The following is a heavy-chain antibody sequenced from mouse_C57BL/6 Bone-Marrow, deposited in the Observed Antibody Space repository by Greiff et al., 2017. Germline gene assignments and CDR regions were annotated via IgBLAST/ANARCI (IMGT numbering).Heavy chain of an antibody. CDR2: ISSGGSNT. Sequence: EVNVVESGGDLVKPGGSLKLSCAASGFTFSSYGMSWVRQTPDKRLEWVATISSGGSNTYYPDSVKGRFTISRDNAKNTLYQQISSLKSEDTAMYYGANLDGYFAYWGQGTLVTVSA. D-gene: IGHD2-2*01. CDR1: GFTFSSYG. CDR3: ANLDGYFAY. V-gene: IGHV5-6*01. J-gene: IGHJ3*01.